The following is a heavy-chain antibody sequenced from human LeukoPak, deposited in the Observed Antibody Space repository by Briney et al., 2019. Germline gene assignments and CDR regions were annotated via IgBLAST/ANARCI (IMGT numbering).Heavy chain of an antibody. J-gene: IGHJ4*02. CDR3: VVSPNQDFYDY. Sequence: PSETLSLTCSVSGVSMNSHYLNWIRQPPGKGLEWIGFISGSGSTNYNPSLMSRVTMSLETSKRQFSLKLRSVTAAVTAVYYCVVSPNQDFYDYWGQGTLVTVSS. V-gene: IGHV4-4*09. CDR1: GVSMNSHY. CDR2: ISGSGST.